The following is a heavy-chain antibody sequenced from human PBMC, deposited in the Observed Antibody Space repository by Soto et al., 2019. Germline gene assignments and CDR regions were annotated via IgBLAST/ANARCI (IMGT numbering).Heavy chain of an antibody. D-gene: IGHD3-22*01. CDR3: ARESRVVVASNDAFDI. V-gene: IGHV1-69*13. CDR1: GGTFSSYA. CDR2: IIPIFGTA. Sequence: ASVKVSCKASGGTFSSYAISWVRQAPGRGLEWMGGIIPIFGTANYAQKFQGRVTITADESTSTAYMELSSLRSEDTAVYYCARESRVVVASNDAFDIWGQGPMVTV. J-gene: IGHJ3*02.